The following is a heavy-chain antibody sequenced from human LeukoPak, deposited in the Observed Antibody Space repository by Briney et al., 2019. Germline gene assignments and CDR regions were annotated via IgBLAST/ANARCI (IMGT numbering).Heavy chain of an antibody. CDR2: ISGSGGST. CDR3: ANSPGHLGFDY. Sequence: GRSLRLSCAASGFTFSSYAMSWVRQAPGKGLEWVSAISGSGGSTYYADSVKGRFTISRDNSKNTLYLQMNSLRAEDTAVYYCANSPGHLGFDYWGQGTLVTVSS. J-gene: IGHJ4*02. CDR1: GFTFSSYA. V-gene: IGHV3-23*01.